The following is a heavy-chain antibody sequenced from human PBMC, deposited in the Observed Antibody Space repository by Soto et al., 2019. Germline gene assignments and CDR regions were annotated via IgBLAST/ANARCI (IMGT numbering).Heavy chain of an antibody. CDR3: TRDRVVSGIGEVDY. CDR2: ISYDGNNK. Sequence: QVQLVESGGGVVQPGRSLRLSCAASGFTFSSHAIHWVRQAPGKGLEWVAVISYDGNNKYYADSVKGRFTISRDNSKNKLYLQMNSLRVEDTALYYCTRDRVVSGIGEVDYWGQGTLVPVSS. CDR1: GFTFSSHA. J-gene: IGHJ4*02. D-gene: IGHD2-21*02. V-gene: IGHV3-30-3*01.